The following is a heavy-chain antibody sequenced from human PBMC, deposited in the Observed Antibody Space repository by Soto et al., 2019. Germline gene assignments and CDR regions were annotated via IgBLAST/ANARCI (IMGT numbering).Heavy chain of an antibody. J-gene: IGHJ5*02. Sequence: GGSLRLSCVASGFTFRAHDMYWVRQSPGRGLEWVAMISFDGTKIHYADSVKGRFAISRDNGKNRLDLQMNSLRAEDTALYRCVRDILRIPYGSGRFDPWGLGTLVTVSS. D-gene: IGHD3-10*01. V-gene: IGHV3-33*05. CDR3: VRDILRIPYGSGRFDP. CDR2: ISFDGTKI. CDR1: GFTFRAHD.